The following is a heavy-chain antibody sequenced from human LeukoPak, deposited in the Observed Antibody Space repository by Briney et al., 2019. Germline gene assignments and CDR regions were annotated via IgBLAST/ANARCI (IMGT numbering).Heavy chain of an antibody. Sequence: SVKVSCKVSGYTLTELSMHWVRQAPGQGLEWMGGIIPIFGTANYAQKFQGRVTITADESTSTAYMELSSLRSEDTAVYYCARSNYDFWSGYYYFDYWGQGTLVTVSS. CDR3: ARSNYDFWSGYYYFDY. D-gene: IGHD3-3*01. J-gene: IGHJ4*02. CDR2: IIPIFGTA. CDR1: GYTLTELS. V-gene: IGHV1-69*13.